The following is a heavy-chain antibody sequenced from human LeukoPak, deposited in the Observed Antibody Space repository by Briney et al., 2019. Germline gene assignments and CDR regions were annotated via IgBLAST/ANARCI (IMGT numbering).Heavy chain of an antibody. Sequence: GGSLRLSCAASGFTFSSYGMHWVRQAPGKGLEWVAVIWYDGSNKYYADSVKGRFTISRDNSKNTLYLQINSLRAEDTAVYYCAREFVSGSGSYLFDYWGQGTLVTVSS. CDR1: GFTFSSYG. D-gene: IGHD3-10*01. V-gene: IGHV3-33*01. J-gene: IGHJ4*02. CDR3: AREFVSGSGSYLFDY. CDR2: IWYDGSNK.